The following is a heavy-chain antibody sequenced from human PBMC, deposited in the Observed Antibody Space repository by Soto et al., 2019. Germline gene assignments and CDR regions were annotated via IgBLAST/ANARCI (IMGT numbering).Heavy chain of an antibody. Sequence: QVQLVQSGAEMKKPGSSVKVSCKVSGDSFSSYALSWERQAPGEGLEWVGGIIPTFETANYAQNFQGRVTITAVESTTTSYLEVTRLRPKDTAVFYCAASDSSSWQHDYWGQGTRITVSS. CDR3: AASDSSSWQHDY. V-gene: IGHV1-69*01. D-gene: IGHD6-13*01. J-gene: IGHJ4*02. CDR1: GDSFSSYA. CDR2: IIPTFETA.